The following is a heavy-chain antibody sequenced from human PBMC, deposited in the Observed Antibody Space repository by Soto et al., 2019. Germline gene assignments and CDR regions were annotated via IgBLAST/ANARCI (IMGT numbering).Heavy chain of an antibody. V-gene: IGHV4-39*01. D-gene: IGHD4-17*01. CDR3: VSQRTSVPTQAYFDY. J-gene: IGHJ4*02. Sequence: PAETLSLTCAVSGGSVTNSSYYWFCMGQCPGKGLEWIGSVYYRGRSYSKSSVKSRVTISVDTSKNRFSLSLNSVTASDTAVYFCVSQRTSVPTQAYFDYWGPGALVTVSS. CDR2: VYYRGRS. CDR1: GGSVTNSSYY.